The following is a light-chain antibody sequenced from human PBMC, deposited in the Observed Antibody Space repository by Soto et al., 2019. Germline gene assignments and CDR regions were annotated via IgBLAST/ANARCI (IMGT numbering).Light chain of an antibody. V-gene: IGLV2-14*02. CDR2: EVS. CDR1: SSDLGSYNL. Sequence: QSVLTQPASVSGSPGQSITISCTGTSSDLGSYNLVSWYQHHPGKAPKLIIYEVSNRPSGVSNRFSGSKSGHTASLTISGLQSEDEADYFCTSYTNTGTLVVFGVGTKVTVL. J-gene: IGLJ3*02. CDR3: TSYTNTGTLVV.